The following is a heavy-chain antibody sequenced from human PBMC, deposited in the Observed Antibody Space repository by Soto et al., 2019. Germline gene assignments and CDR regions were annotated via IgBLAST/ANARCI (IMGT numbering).Heavy chain of an antibody. D-gene: IGHD6-19*01. J-gene: IGHJ6*02. CDR1: GFTVSNNY. V-gene: IGHV3-66*01. CDR3: ASDAIAVAGRYYYYGMDV. Sequence: GGSLRLSCEASGFTVSNNYMNWVRQAPGKGLEWVSFISSGGSTSHADSVKGRFTISRDNSKNTLFLQMNSLRAEDAAVYYCASDAIAVAGRYYYYGMDVWGQGTTVTVSS. CDR2: ISSGGST.